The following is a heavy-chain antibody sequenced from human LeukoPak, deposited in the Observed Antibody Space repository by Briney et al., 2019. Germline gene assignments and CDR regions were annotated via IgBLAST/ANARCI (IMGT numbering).Heavy chain of an antibody. D-gene: IGHD6-19*01. CDR1: GFTFSSYG. CDR2: IRYDGSNK. V-gene: IGHV3-30*02. Sequence: GGSLRLSCAASGFTFSSYGMHWVRQAPGKGLEWVAFIRYDGSNKYYADSVKGRFTISRDNAKNSLYLQMNSLRAEDTAVYYCARGYSSFNWFDPWGQGTLVTVSS. CDR3: ARGYSSFNWFDP. J-gene: IGHJ5*02.